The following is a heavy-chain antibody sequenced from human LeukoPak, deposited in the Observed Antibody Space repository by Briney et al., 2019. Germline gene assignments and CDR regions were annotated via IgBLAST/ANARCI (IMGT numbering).Heavy chain of an antibody. J-gene: IGHJ2*01. CDR2: IYYSGST. CDR3: AIPGFWSSLDL. D-gene: IGHD3-3*01. V-gene: IGHV4-39*01. Sequence: SETLSLTCTVSGGSISSSSYYWGWIRQPPGKGLEWIGSIYYSGSTYYNPSLKSRVAISVDTSKNQFSLKLSSVTAADTAVYYCAIPGFWSSLDLWGRGTLVTVSS. CDR1: GGSISSSSYY.